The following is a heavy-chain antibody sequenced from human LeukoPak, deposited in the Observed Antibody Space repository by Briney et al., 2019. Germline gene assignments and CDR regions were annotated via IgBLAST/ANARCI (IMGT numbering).Heavy chain of an antibody. J-gene: IGHJ4*02. CDR1: GYSFTSYW. V-gene: IGHV5-51*01. CDR2: IYPGDSDT. CDR3: ARLGIAVAGTGYFDY. Sequence: GESLKISCKGSGYSFTSYWIGWVRQMPGKGLEWMGIIYPGDSDTRYSPSFQGQVTISADKSISTAYLQWSSLKASDTAMYYCARLGIAVAGTGYFDYWGQGTLVTVSS. D-gene: IGHD6-19*01.